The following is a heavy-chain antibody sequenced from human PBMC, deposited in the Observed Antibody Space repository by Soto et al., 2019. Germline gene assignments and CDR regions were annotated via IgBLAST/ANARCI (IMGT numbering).Heavy chain of an antibody. Sequence: QVQLQESGPGLVKPSETLSLTCTVSGGSVSSGSYYWSWIRQPPGKGLEWIGYIYYSGSTNYNPSLKSPVTITVDTSKNQFSLKLSSVTAADTAVYYCARDGDSSGYYPIRFDPWGQGTLVTVAS. CDR1: GGSVSSGSYY. J-gene: IGHJ5*02. V-gene: IGHV4-61*01. CDR3: ARDGDSSGYYPIRFDP. D-gene: IGHD3-22*01. CDR2: IYYSGST.